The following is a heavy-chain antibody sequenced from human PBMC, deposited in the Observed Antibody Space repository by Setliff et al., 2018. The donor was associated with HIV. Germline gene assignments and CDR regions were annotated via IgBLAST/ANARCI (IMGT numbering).Heavy chain of an antibody. J-gene: IGHJ4*02. CDR1: GGSISSGSDY. CDR3: ARDYYDSTGYYFDY. D-gene: IGHD3-22*01. Sequence: PSETLSLTCTVSGGSISSGSDYWSWIRQPAGQGLEWIGRTYSTGITNYNPSLKSRVAISVDTSKNQFSLKLSSVTAADTAVYYCARDYYDSTGYYFDYWGQGTLVTVSS. V-gene: IGHV4-61*02. CDR2: TYSTGIT.